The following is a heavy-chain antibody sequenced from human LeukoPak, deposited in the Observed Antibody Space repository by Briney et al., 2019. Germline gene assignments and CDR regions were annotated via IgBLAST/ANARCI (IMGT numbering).Heavy chain of an antibody. CDR1: GGTFSSYA. CDR2: IIPIFGTA. CDR3: ASPVAGNWNDDI. V-gene: IGHV1-69*05. J-gene: IGHJ3*02. D-gene: IGHD1-20*01. Sequence: ASVKVSCKACGGTFSSYAISWVRQAPGQGLEWMGGIIPIFGTANYAQKFQGRVTITTDESTSTAYMELSSLRSEDTAVYYCASPVAGNWNDDIWGQGTMVTVSS.